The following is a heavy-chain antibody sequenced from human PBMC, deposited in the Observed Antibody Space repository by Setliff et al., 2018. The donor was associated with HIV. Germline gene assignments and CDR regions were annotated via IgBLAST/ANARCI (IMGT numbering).Heavy chain of an antibody. V-gene: IGHV4-34*01. D-gene: IGHD2-2*01. CDR1: GGSFTGYY. CDR2: INHSGTT. Sequence: SETLSLTCAVYGGSFTGYYWTWIRQPPGKGLEWIGEINHSGTTNHNPSLKSRVIISVDMSKNQFSLKVNSVTAANTAVYYCARGVVVVPAARDYYYYLDVWGKGTTVTVSS. CDR3: ARGVVVVPAARDYYYYLDV. J-gene: IGHJ6*03.